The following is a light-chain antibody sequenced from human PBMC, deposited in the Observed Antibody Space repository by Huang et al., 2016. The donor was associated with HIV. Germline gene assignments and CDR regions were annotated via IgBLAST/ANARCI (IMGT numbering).Light chain of an antibody. CDR3: QQYNSYPLT. CDR1: QSISSW. CDR2: KAS. Sequence: DIQMTQSPSTLSASVGDRVTITCRASQSISSWLAWYQQKPGKAPKLLIYKASNLESGVPSRLSGIGSGTEFTLTSSSLQPDDFATYYCQQYNSYPLTFGGGTKVQIK. J-gene: IGKJ4*01. V-gene: IGKV1-5*03.